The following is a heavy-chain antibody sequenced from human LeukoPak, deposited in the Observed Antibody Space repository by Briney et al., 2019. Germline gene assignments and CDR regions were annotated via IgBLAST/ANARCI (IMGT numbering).Heavy chain of an antibody. CDR1: GFTFSSYA. Sequence: GGSLRLSCAASGFTFSSYAMHWVRQAPGKGLEWVAVISYDGSNKYHADSVKGRFTISRDNSKNTLYLQMNSLRAEDTAVYYCARDPDTLYTRPLDYWGQGTLVTVSS. CDR3: ARDPDTLYTRPLDY. CDR2: ISYDGSNK. D-gene: IGHD3-16*01. J-gene: IGHJ4*02. V-gene: IGHV3-30-3*01.